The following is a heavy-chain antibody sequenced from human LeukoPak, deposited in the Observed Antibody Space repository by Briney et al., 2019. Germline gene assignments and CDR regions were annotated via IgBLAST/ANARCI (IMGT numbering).Heavy chain of an antibody. D-gene: IGHD5-18*01. J-gene: IGHJ4*02. CDR1: GFTFSNAW. Sequence: GGSLRLSRAASGFTFSNAWMNWVRQAPGKGLEWVGRIKSKTGGGTTDYAAPVKGRFTILRDDSKNTLYLQMNSLKTEDTAVYYCTTESDTASFDYWGQGTLVTVSS. CDR3: TTESDTASFDY. V-gene: IGHV3-15*07. CDR2: IKSKTGGGTT.